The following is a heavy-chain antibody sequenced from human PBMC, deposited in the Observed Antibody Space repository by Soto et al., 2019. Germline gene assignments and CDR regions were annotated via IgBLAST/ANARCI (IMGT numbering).Heavy chain of an antibody. CDR1: GFTFSCSA. CDR3: TRYCTNTTCQGLFGMDV. V-gene: IGHV3-73*01. CDR2: IRTKINNYAT. Sequence: GGSQILSCAASGFTFSCSAMHWVRQASGKGLEWVGRIRTKINNYATAYAASVKGRFTISRDDSENTAFLQMNSLKTEDTAVYYCTRYCTNTTCQGLFGMDVWGQGTTVTVSS. J-gene: IGHJ6*02. D-gene: IGHD2-2*01.